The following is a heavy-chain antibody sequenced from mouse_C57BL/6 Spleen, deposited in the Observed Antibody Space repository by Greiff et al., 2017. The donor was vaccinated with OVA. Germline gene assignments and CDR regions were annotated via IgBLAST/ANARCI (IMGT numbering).Heavy chain of an antibody. Sequence: EVQRVESEGGLVQPGRSMKLSCTASGFTFSDYYMAWVRQVPEKGLEWVANINYDGSSTYYLDSLKSRFIISRDNAKNILYLQMSSLKSEDTATYYCARDYGSHFDYWGQGTTLTVSS. V-gene: IGHV5-16*01. CDR1: GFTFSDYY. CDR3: ARDYGSHFDY. CDR2: INYDGSST. J-gene: IGHJ2*01. D-gene: IGHD1-1*01.